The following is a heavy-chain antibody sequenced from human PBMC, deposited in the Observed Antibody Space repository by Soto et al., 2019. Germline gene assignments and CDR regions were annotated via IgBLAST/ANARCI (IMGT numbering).Heavy chain of an antibody. Sequence: GSLRLSCAASGFTFSSYGMHWVRQAPGKGLEWVAVIWYDGSNKYYADSVKGRFTISRDNSKNTLYLQMNSLRAEDTAVYYCAREHTVVVTANYYYYYGMDVWGQGTTVTVSS. CDR2: IWYDGSNK. V-gene: IGHV3-33*01. CDR1: GFTFSSYG. J-gene: IGHJ6*02. D-gene: IGHD2-21*02. CDR3: AREHTVVVTANYYYYYGMDV.